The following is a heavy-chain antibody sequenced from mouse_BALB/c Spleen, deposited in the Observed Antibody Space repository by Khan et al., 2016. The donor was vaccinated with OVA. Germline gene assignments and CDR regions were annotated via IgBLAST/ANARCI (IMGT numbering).Heavy chain of an antibody. CDR3: ARRSV. V-gene: IGHV3-2*02. Sequence: EVQLQESGPGLVKPSQSLSLTCTVTGYSITSDYAWNWIQPSAGNKLEWMGYITYSGSTSYNPSLKRRISITRDTSKNQFFVQLNTVTTEDTATYYCARRSVGGAGTTATVSS. J-gene: IGHJ1*01. CDR2: ITYSGST. CDR1: GYSITSDYA.